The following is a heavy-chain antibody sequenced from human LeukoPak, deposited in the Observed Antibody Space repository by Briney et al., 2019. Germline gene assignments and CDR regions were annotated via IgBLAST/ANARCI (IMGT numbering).Heavy chain of an antibody. CDR3: ARGVVVVADAPEWFDP. V-gene: IGHV4-59*01. D-gene: IGHD2-15*01. Sequence: SETLSLTCSVSGDSISSDYWNWIRQPPGKGLEWIGYVFYTGRTNYNPSFRSRVTMSVDPSKSQFSLKLTSVTAADTAVYFCARGVVVVADAPEWFDPWGQGTLVIVSP. CDR1: GDSISSDY. CDR2: VFYTGRT. J-gene: IGHJ5*02.